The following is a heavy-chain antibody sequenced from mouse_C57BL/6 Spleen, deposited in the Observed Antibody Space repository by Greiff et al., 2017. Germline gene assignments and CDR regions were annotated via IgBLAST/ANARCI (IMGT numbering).Heavy chain of an antibody. CDR1: GFTFSDYY. CDR2: ISNGGGST. J-gene: IGHJ1*03. V-gene: IGHV5-12*01. Sequence: EVMLVESGGGLVQPGGSLKLSCAASGFTFSDYYMYWVRQTPEKRLEWVAYISNGGGSTYYPDTVKGRFTISRDNAKNTLYLQMSRLKSEDTAMYYCARPNTTAGYFDVWGTGTTVTVSS. D-gene: IGHD1-2*01. CDR3: ARPNTTAGYFDV.